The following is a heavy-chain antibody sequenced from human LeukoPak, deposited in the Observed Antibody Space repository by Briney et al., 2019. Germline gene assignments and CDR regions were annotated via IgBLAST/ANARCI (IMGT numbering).Heavy chain of an antibody. D-gene: IGHD6-19*01. CDR2: INHSGST. J-gene: IGHJ4*02. V-gene: IGHV4-34*01. CDR3: ALAPAGNFDY. CDR1: GGSVSSYY. Sequence: SETLSLTCTVSGGSVSSYYWSWIRQPPGKGLEWIGEINHSGSTNYNPSLKSRVTISVDTSKNQFSLKLSSVTAADTAVYYCALAPAGNFDYWGQGTLVTVSS.